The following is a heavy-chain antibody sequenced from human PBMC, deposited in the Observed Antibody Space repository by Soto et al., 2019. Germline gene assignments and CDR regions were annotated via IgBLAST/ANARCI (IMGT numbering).Heavy chain of an antibody. CDR2: IYYSGST. CDR1: GGSISSGGYY. CDR3: ARMIWFGEPGGANWFDP. J-gene: IGHJ5*02. Sequence: QVQLQESGPGLVKPSQTLSLTCTVSGGSISSGGYYWSWIRQHPGKGLEWIGYIYYSGSTYYNPSLKSRVTISVDTSKNQFSLKLSSVTAADTAVYYCARMIWFGEPGGANWFDPWGQGTLVTVSS. D-gene: IGHD3-10*01. V-gene: IGHV4-31*03.